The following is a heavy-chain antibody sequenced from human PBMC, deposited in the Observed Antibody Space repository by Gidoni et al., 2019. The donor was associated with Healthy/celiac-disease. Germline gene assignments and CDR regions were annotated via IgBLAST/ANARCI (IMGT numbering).Heavy chain of an antibody. J-gene: IGHJ5*02. CDR1: GFSLSTSGMR. CDR3: ARTHGVLAGNNCFDP. D-gene: IGHD3-10*01. CDR2: IDWDDDK. Sequence: QVTLKESGPALVKPTQTLTLTCTFSGFSLSTSGMRVSWIRQPPGKALEWLARIDWDDDKFYSTSLKTRLTISKDTSKNQVVLTMTNMDPVDTATYYCARTHGVLAGNNCFDPWGQGTLVTVSS. V-gene: IGHV2-70*04.